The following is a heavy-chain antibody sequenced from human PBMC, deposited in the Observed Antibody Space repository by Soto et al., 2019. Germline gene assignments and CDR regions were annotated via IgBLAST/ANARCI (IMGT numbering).Heavy chain of an antibody. CDR1: GGTFSSYA. D-gene: IGHD6-19*01. V-gene: IGHV1-69*12. Sequence: QVQLVQSGAEVKKPGSSVKVSCKASGGTFSSYAISWVRQAPGQGLEWMGGIIPIFGTANYVQKVQGRVTITADESTSTAYMELSSLRSEDTAVYYCAREIIGSGWYFSYYYGTDVWGQGTTITVFS. CDR3: AREIIGSGWYFSYYYGTDV. J-gene: IGHJ6*02. CDR2: IIPIFGTA.